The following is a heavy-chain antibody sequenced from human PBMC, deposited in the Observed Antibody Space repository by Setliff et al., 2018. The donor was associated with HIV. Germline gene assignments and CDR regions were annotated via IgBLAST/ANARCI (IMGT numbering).Heavy chain of an antibody. CDR3: AKRAVQDGTVTSSNWFES. CDR2: IDINWNT. Sequence: SETLSLTCTVSGDSITNYFWTWIRQPAGKGLEWIGRIDINWNTGYNPSLTSRVTMSTDTPNNRFALKLTSVTAADTAVYYCAKRAVQDGTVTSSNWFESWGQGTLVTVSS. CDR1: GDSITNYF. J-gene: IGHJ5*01. V-gene: IGHV4-4*07. D-gene: IGHD1-7*01.